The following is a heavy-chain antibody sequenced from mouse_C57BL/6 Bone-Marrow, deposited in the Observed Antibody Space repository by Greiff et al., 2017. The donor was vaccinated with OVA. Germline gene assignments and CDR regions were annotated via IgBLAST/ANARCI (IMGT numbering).Heavy chain of an antibody. CDR3: ARIYDGYHSAWFAY. J-gene: IGHJ3*01. CDR1: GYTFTSYG. Sequence: QVQLQQSGAELARPGASVKLSCKASGYTFTSYGISWVKPRTGQGLEWIGEIYHRSGNTYYNEKVKGKATLNDDKSSSTAYMELRSLTSEDSAVYFCARIYDGYHSAWFAYWGQGTLVTVSA. CDR2: IYHRSGNT. V-gene: IGHV1-81*01. D-gene: IGHD2-3*01.